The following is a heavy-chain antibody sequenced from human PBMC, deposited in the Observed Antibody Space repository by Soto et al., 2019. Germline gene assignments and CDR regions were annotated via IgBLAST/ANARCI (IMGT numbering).Heavy chain of an antibody. Sequence: VQLLESGGGLVQPGGSLRLSCAASGFTFSSYAMSWVRQAPGKGLEWVSAISGSGGSTYYADSVKGRFTISRDNSKNRWNLQMNSRRAEDTAVYYCAKAGGDYFASGGQGTLFPAS. CDR1: GFTFSSYA. CDR2: ISGSGGST. J-gene: IGHJ4*02. V-gene: IGHV3-23*01. CDR3: AKAGGDYFAS. D-gene: IGHD3-10*01.